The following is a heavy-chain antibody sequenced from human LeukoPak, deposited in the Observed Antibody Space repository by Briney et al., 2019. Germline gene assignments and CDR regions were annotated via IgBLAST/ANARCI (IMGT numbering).Heavy chain of an antibody. D-gene: IGHD6-13*01. Sequence: GGSLRLSCAAPGFTFSNYWMSWVRQAPGKGLEWVANIKEDGSEKYYVDSVKGRFTISRDNARNSLYLQMNSLRAEDTAVYYCASGRQLGYWGQGTLVTVPS. CDR3: ASGRQLGY. V-gene: IGHV3-7*01. CDR2: IKEDGSEK. J-gene: IGHJ4*02. CDR1: GFTFSNYW.